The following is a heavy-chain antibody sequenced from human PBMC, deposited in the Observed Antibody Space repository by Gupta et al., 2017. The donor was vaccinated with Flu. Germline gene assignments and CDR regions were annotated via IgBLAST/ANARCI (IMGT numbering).Heavy chain of an antibody. V-gene: IGHV1-3*01. CDR3: ARGGGYTFDVYFED. J-gene: IGHJ4*02. CDR2: ISPGNGNT. Sequence: QVQLVQSGAEVKKPGPSVKVSCQSSGYTFTAYAMHWVRQAPGQGAEWIGWISPGNGNTKYSQKFQSRVTISSDTSASTAYMELSSRRSEDTAVYFCARGGGYTFDVYFEDWGQGSLVTVSS. CDR1: GYTFTAYA. D-gene: IGHD5-18*01.